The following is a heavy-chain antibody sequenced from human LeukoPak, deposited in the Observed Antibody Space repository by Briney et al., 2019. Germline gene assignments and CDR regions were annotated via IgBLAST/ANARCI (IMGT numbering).Heavy chain of an antibody. CDR3: ARTAPVRYFDWLPYYFDY. J-gene: IGHJ4*02. CDR2: IYYSGST. V-gene: IGHV4-59*01. CDR1: GGSISSYY. D-gene: IGHD3-9*01. Sequence: PSETLSLTCTVSGGSISSYYWSWIRQPPGKGLEWIGYIYYSGSTNYNPSLKSRVTIPVDTSKNQFSLKLSSVTAADTAVYYCARTAPVRYFDWLPYYFDYWGQGTLVTVSS.